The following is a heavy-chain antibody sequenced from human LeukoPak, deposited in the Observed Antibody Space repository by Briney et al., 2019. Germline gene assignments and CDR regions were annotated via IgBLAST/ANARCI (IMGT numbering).Heavy chain of an antibody. CDR2: IYPGDSDT. CDR3: ARLVGDGYNNFDY. CDR1: GYSFTNYW. V-gene: IGHV5-51*01. D-gene: IGHD5-24*01. J-gene: IGHJ4*02. Sequence: GESLKISCKGSGYSFTNYWIGWVRQMPGKGLEWMGIIYPGDSDTRDSPSFRGQVTISADKSISTAFPQWSSLKASDTAMYYCARLVGDGYNNFDYWGQGTLVTVSS.